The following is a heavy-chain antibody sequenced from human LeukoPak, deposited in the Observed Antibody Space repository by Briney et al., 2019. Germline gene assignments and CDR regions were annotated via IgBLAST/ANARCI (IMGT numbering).Heavy chain of an antibody. CDR3: AKDRGYSGYDSFDY. V-gene: IGHV3-9*01. Sequence: GGSLRLSCAASGFTFDDYAMHWVRQAPGKGLEWVSGISWNSGSIGYADSVKGRFTISRDNAENSLYLQMNSLRAEDTALYYCAKDRGYSGYDSFDYWGQGTLVTVSS. J-gene: IGHJ4*02. CDR1: GFTFDDYA. D-gene: IGHD5-12*01. CDR2: ISWNSGSI.